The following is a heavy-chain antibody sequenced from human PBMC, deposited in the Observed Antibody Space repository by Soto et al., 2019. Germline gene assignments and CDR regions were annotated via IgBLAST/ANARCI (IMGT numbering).Heavy chain of an antibody. CDR3: ARARIQLWSRHAFDI. Sequence: GASVKVSCKASGGTLSSYAVSWVRQAPGQGLEWMGGIIPIFGTANYAQKFQGRVTITADESTSTAYMELSSLRSEDTAVYYCARARIQLWSRHAFDIWGQGTMVTVSS. CDR1: GGTLSSYA. CDR2: IIPIFGTA. V-gene: IGHV1-69*13. D-gene: IGHD5-18*01. J-gene: IGHJ3*02.